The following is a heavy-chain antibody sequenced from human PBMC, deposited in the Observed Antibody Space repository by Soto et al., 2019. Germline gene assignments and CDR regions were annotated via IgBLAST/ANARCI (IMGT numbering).Heavy chain of an antibody. Sequence: QLQLQESGSGLVKPSQTLSLTCAVSGGSISSGGYSWSWIRQPPGKGLEWIGYIYHSGSTYYNPSHKSRVTISVDRSKNQFSLKLSSVTAADTAVYYCARVVVTAIRKSGPRWAFDIWGQGTMVTVSS. CDR1: GGSISSGGYS. CDR2: IYHSGST. V-gene: IGHV4-30-2*01. J-gene: IGHJ3*02. D-gene: IGHD2-21*02. CDR3: ARVVVTAIRKSGPRWAFDI.